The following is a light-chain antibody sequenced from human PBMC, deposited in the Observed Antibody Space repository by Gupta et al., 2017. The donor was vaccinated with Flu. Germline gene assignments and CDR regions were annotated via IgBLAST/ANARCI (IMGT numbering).Light chain of an antibody. CDR2: DAS. J-gene: IGKJ2*01. V-gene: IGKV3-11*01. CDR3: QPSKNWPYT. Sequence: LVLPHSPATLSLSPGERATLSCRASQSISNYLDWYQQKPGKAPRLLIYDASNRDTGIPARFSGSGSGTDFTLTISSLEPEDFAIYYCQPSKNWPYTFGQGTKVEIK. CDR1: QSISNY.